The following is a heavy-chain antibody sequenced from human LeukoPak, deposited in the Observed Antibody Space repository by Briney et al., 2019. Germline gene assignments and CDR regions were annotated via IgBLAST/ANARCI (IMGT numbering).Heavy chain of an antibody. V-gene: IGHV3-23*01. CDR1: GLTFSSYA. CDR2: ISGSGGLT. J-gene: IGHJ4*02. D-gene: IGHD3-3*01. Sequence: GGTLRLSCEASGLTFSSYAMSWVRQAPGKGLEGVSTISGSGGLTYYACSVKGRFTISMNNSKHTLFLQVKSLRAEATALYYCAKGIHGSLLRSLEFDYWGQGTLVTVSS. CDR3: AKGIHGSLLRSLEFDY.